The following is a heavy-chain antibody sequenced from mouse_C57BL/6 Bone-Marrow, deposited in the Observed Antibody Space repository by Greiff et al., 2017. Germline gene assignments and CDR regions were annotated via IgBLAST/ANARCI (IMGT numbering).Heavy chain of an antibody. CDR1: GFTFSSYA. Sequence: EVQGVESGEGLVKPGGSLKLSCAASGFTFSSYAMSWVRQTPEKRLEWVAYISSGGDYIYYADTVKGRFTISRDNARNTLYLQMSSLKSEDTAMYYCTRNGVTSAWFAYWGQGTLVTVSA. CDR3: TRNGVTSAWFAY. J-gene: IGHJ3*01. D-gene: IGHD2-13*01. CDR2: ISSGGDYI. V-gene: IGHV5-9-1*02.